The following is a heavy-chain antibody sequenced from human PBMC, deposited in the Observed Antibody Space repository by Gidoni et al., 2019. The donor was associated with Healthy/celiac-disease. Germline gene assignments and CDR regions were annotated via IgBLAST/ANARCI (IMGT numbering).Heavy chain of an antibody. CDR3: ARGYSSGWTQEAFDI. CDR2: INHSGST. V-gene: IGHV4-34*01. D-gene: IGHD6-19*01. Sequence: QVQLQQWGAGLLKPSETLSLTCAVYGGSFGGYYWSWIRQTPGKGLEWIGEINHSGSTNYNPSLKSRVTISVDTSKNQFSLKLSSVTAAETAVYYCARGYSSGWTQEAFDIWGQGTMVTVSS. CDR1: GGSFGGYY. J-gene: IGHJ3*02.